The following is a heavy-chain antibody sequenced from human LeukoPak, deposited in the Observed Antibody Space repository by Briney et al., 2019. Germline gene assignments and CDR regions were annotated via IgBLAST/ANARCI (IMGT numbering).Heavy chain of an antibody. J-gene: IGHJ4*02. D-gene: IGHD6-19*01. Sequence: GGSLRLSCAASGIIVSSNYMTWVRQAPGKGLEWVSGIYSGGNTYYADSVKGRFTISRDNSKNTLYLQMNSLRVEDTAVYYCARDTIGVAVAGTGGYFDYWGQGTLVTVSS. CDR3: ARDTIGVAVAGTGGYFDY. CDR1: GIIVSSNY. V-gene: IGHV3-66*01. CDR2: IYSGGNT.